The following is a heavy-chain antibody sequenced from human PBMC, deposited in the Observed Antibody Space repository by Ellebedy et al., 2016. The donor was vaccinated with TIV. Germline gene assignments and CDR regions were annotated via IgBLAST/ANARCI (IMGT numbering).Heavy chain of an antibody. V-gene: IGHV3-23*01. J-gene: IGHJ4*02. CDR3: AKDRTPGDGYWVFDN. CDR1: GFTFSPYA. CDR2: IVGSGEQ. D-gene: IGHD5-18*01. Sequence: GESLKISCAASGFTFSPYAMAWVRQAPGKGLEWVSGIVGSGEQKYADSVKGRFTISRDNSKRTVDLQMKSLRAEDTAVYFCAKDRTPGDGYWVFDNWGQGTLVSVSS.